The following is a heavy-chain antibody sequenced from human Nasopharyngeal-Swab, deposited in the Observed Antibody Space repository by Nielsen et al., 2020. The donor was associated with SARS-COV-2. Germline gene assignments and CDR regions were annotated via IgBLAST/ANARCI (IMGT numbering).Heavy chain of an antibody. Sequence: GSLRLSCAASGFTFSDSAIHWVRQASGKGLEGVGRVRSKGNNYATAYSASVKGRFIIFRDDPTNTAYLQMNSLKTEDTAMYYCTRCGGGCYSGRDYWGQGTLVTVSS. CDR3: TRCGGGCYSGRDY. CDR2: VRSKGNNYAT. J-gene: IGHJ4*02. D-gene: IGHD2-15*01. V-gene: IGHV3-73*01. CDR1: GFTFSDSA.